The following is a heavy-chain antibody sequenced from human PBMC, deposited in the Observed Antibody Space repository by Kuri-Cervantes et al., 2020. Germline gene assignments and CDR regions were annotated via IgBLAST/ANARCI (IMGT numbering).Heavy chain of an antibody. Sequence: GESLKISCAASGFTFSSNAMSWVRQASGKGLEWVSVINPSGGSTYYAGSVKGRFTVSRDNSKNTLFLQMNSLRAEDTAVYYCAKSGTPYYYYYMDVWGKGTTVTVS. J-gene: IGHJ6*03. V-gene: IGHV3-23*01. CDR2: INPSGGST. D-gene: IGHD1-14*01. CDR3: AKSGTPYYYYYMDV. CDR1: GFTFSSNA.